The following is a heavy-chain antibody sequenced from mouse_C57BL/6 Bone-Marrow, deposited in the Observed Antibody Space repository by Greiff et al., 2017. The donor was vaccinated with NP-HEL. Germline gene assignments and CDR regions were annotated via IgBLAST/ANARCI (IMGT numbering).Heavy chain of an antibody. V-gene: IGHV1-81*01. Sequence: VQLQQSGAELARPGASVKLSCKASGYTFTSYGISWVKQRTGQGLEWIGEIYPRSGNTYYNEKFKGKATLTADKSSSTAYMELRSLTSEDSAVYFCAVDGNYEGFAMDYWGQGTSVTVSS. CDR3: AVDGNYEGFAMDY. J-gene: IGHJ4*01. D-gene: IGHD2-1*01. CDR1: GYTFTSYG. CDR2: IYPRSGNT.